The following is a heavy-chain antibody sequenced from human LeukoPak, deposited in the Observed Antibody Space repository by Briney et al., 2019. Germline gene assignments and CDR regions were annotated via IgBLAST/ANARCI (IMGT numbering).Heavy chain of an antibody. CDR3: ARVGANYYGSGSYYWFDP. Sequence: SETLSLTCAVYGGSFSGYYWSWIRQPPGKGLEWIGEINHSGSTNYNPSLKSRVTISVDTSKNQFSLKLSSVTAADTAVYYCARVGANYYGSGSYYWFDPWGQGTLVTVSS. CDR1: GGSFSGYY. CDR2: INHSGST. J-gene: IGHJ5*02. V-gene: IGHV4-34*01. D-gene: IGHD3-10*01.